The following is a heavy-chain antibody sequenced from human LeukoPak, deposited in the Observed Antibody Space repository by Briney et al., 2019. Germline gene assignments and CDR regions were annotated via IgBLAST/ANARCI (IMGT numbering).Heavy chain of an antibody. CDR1: GFTFSNAW. D-gene: IGHD3-9*01. CDR2: IKSKTDGGTT. V-gene: IGHV3-15*01. Sequence: GGSLRLSCAASGFTFSNAWMSWVRQAPGKGLEWVGRIKSKTDGGTTDYAASVKGRFTISRDDSKNTLYLQMNSLKTEDTAVYYCTTVWVLTGYYNTLYFDYWGQGTLVTVSS. J-gene: IGHJ4*02. CDR3: TTVWVLTGYYNTLYFDY.